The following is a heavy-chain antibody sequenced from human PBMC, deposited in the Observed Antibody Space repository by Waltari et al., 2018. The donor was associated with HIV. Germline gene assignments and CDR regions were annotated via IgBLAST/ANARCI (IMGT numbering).Heavy chain of an antibody. Sequence: VQLVESGGTQIKPGRSLRLSCVAPGFTFGDHWLHWVRHVRGKGLQWLSRIDRDGRVLKYGDPVKGRFTISRDNAKNTLFLELKSLTVDDTGVYYCARDVTLEYFGVYHSVLDVWGQGTTVTVSS. V-gene: IGHV3-74*01. J-gene: IGHJ6*02. CDR1: GFTFGDHW. D-gene: IGHD2-8*01. CDR2: IDRDGRVL. CDR3: ARDVTLEYFGVYHSVLDV.